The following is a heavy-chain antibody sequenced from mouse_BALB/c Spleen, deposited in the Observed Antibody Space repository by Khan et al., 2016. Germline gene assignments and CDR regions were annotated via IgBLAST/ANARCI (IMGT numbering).Heavy chain of an antibody. J-gene: IGHJ1*01. Sequence: QIQLVQSGPELKKPGETVKISCKASGYTFTNSGMNWVKQAPGKGLKWVGWINTYTGEPTYADGFKGRFAFSLETSASTAYLEINNLKNEDMTTYFCARGAVVTTGWYFDVWGAGTTVTVSS. CDR1: GYTFTNSG. CDR2: INTYTGEP. V-gene: IGHV9-1*02. CDR3: ARGAVVTTGWYFDV. D-gene: IGHD2-2*01.